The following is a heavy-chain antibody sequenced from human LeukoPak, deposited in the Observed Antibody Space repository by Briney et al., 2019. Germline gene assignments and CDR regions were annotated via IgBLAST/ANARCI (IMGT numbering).Heavy chain of an antibody. D-gene: IGHD6-19*01. CDR3: ARVALAVAGSLSGMDV. Sequence: ASVKVSCKASGYTFTSYGISWVRQAPGQGLEWMGWISAYNGNTNYAQKLQGRVTMTTDTSTSTAYMELRSLRSDDTAVYYCARVALAVAGSLSGMDVWGQGTTVTVSS. V-gene: IGHV1-18*01. CDR2: ISAYNGNT. CDR1: GYTFTSYG. J-gene: IGHJ6*02.